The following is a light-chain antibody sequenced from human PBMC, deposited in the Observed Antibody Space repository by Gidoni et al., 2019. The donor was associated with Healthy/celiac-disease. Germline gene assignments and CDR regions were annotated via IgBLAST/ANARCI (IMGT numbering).Light chain of an antibody. CDR3: QQRSNWHPWT. J-gene: IGKJ1*01. CDR1: QSVSSY. V-gene: IGKV3-11*01. CDR2: DAS. Sequence: EIVLPQSPATLPLSPGERATLSCRASQSVSSYLAWYQQKPGQAPRLLIYDASNRATGIPARFSGSGSGTDFTLTISSLEPEDFAVYYCQQRSNWHPWTFGQGTKVEIK.